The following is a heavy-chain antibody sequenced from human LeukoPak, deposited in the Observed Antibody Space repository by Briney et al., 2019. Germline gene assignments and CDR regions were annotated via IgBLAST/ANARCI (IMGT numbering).Heavy chain of an antibody. J-gene: IGHJ5*02. CDR1: GDSTSSDNYY. CDR2: IYHSGST. CDR3: ARGGYSYGYENWFDP. V-gene: IGHV4-39*07. D-gene: IGHD5-18*01. Sequence: SETLSLTCTVSGDSTSSDNYYGGWVRQPPGKGLEWIGNIYHSGSTYYNPSLKSRVTISVDRSKNQFSLKLSSVTAADTAVYYCARGGYSYGYENWFDPWGQGTLVTVSS.